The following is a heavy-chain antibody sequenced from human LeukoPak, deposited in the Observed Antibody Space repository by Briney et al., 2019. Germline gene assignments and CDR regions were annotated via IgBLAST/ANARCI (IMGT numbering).Heavy chain of an antibody. CDR1: GGTFSSYA. D-gene: IGHD1-1*01. Sequence: GASVKVSCTASGGTFSSYAISWVRPAPGQGLAWMGRIIPILGIANYAQKFQGRVTITADKSTNTAYMELSSLRSEDTAVYYCATGTDPPLYYYGMDVWGQGTTVTVSS. CDR2: IIPILGIA. V-gene: IGHV1-69*04. J-gene: IGHJ6*02. CDR3: ATGTDPPLYYYGMDV.